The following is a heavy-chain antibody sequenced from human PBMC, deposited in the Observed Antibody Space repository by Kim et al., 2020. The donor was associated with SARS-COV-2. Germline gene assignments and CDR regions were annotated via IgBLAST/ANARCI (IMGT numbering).Heavy chain of an antibody. D-gene: IGHD6-25*01. V-gene: IGHV4-39*01. Sequence: PSRKRRVTLSVDTSKNQFALKLSSVTAADTAVYYCARHKPPAKPGSGMDVWGQGTTVTVSS. CDR3: ARHKPPAKPGSGMDV. J-gene: IGHJ6*02.